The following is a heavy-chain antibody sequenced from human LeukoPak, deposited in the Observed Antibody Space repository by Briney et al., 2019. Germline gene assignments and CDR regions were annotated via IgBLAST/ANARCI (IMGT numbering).Heavy chain of an antibody. CDR2: IYYSGST. Sequence: SSETLSLTCTVSGGSISSYYWSWIRQPPGKGLEWIGYIYYSGSTNYNPSLKSRVTISVDTSKNQFSLKLSSVTAADTAVYYCARLGGWGFDPWGQGTLVTVSS. CDR3: ARLGGWGFDP. J-gene: IGHJ5*02. D-gene: IGHD6-19*01. CDR1: GGSISSYY. V-gene: IGHV4-59*08.